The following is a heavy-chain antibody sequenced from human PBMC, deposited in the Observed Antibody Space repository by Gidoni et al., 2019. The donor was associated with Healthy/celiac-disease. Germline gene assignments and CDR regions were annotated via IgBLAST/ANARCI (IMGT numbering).Heavy chain of an antibody. Sequence: GESGGGLVKPGRSLRLSCTASGFTFGDYAMSWFRQAPGKGLEWVDFIRSKAYGGTTEYAASVKGRFTISRDDSKSIAYLQMNSLKTEDTAVYYCTRVFHVVVTAPPYFDYWGQGTLVTVSS. CDR1: GFTFGDYA. D-gene: IGHD2-21*02. V-gene: IGHV3-49*05. J-gene: IGHJ4*02. CDR3: TRVFHVVVTAPPYFDY. CDR2: IRSKAYGGTT.